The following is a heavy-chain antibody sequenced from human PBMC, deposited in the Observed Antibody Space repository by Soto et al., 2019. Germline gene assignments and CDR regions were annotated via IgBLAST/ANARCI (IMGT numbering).Heavy chain of an antibody. D-gene: IGHD3-10*01. Sequence: PSETLSLTCTVSGGSISSYYWSWIRQPPGKGLEWIGYIYYSGSTNYNPSLKSRVTISVDTSKNQFSLKLSSVTAADTAVYYCATEGGFGELLEAGAFDIWGQGTMVTVSS. CDR3: ATEGGFGELLEAGAFDI. CDR1: GGSISSYY. V-gene: IGHV4-59*08. J-gene: IGHJ3*02. CDR2: IYYSGST.